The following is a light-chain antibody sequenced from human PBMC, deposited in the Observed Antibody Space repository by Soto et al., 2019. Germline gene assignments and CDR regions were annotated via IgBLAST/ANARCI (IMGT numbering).Light chain of an antibody. CDR1: SSDVGSYNL. J-gene: IGLJ1*01. V-gene: IGLV2-23*01. CDR2: EGG. Sequence: QSVLTQPASVSGSPGQSITISCTGTSSDVGSYNLVSWYQQHPGKAPKLMIYEGGKRPSGVSNRFSGSRSGNTASLTISGLQVEDEAVYYSGSYAGSSTYVFGTGTKVT. CDR3: GSYAGSSTYV.